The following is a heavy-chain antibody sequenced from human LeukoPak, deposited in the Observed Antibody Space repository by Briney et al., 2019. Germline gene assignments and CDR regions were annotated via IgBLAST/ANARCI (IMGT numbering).Heavy chain of an antibody. V-gene: IGHV3-33*01. Sequence: GGSLRLSCSASGFTFSNYGMHWVRQAPGKGLEWVAVIWYDGSNKYYADSVKGRFTISRDNSKNTLYLQMNSLRAEDTAVYYCAREEITYYYGSGSYSTDYWGQGTLVTVSS. CDR1: GFTFSNYG. CDR2: IWYDGSNK. D-gene: IGHD3-10*01. J-gene: IGHJ4*02. CDR3: AREEITYYYGSGSYSTDY.